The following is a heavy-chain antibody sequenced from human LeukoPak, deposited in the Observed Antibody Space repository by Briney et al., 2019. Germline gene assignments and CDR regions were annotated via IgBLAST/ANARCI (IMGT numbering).Heavy chain of an antibody. J-gene: IGHJ5*02. CDR1: GYTFNNYG. Sequence: ASEKVSCKASGYTFNNYGISWVRQAPGQGLEWMGWVTSYNGDTNYAQKFQGRVTMSTDTSTSTAYMELRSLRFDDTAIYYCAKDWHILTGRNCFDPWGQGTLVTVSS. D-gene: IGHD3-9*01. CDR3: AKDWHILTGRNCFDP. V-gene: IGHV1-18*01. CDR2: VTSYNGDT.